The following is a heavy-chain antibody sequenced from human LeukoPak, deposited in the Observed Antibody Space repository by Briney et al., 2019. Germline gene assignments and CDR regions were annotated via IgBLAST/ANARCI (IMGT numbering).Heavy chain of an antibody. Sequence: GGSLRLSCAASGFPFSSYSMNWVRQAPGKGLEWVSSISSSSSYIYYADSVKGRFTISRDNAKNSLYLQMNSLRAEDTAVYYCARDFEDIVATIPFDYWGQGTPVTVSS. J-gene: IGHJ4*02. V-gene: IGHV3-21*01. D-gene: IGHD5-12*01. CDR1: GFPFSSYS. CDR2: ISSSSSYI. CDR3: ARDFEDIVATIPFDY.